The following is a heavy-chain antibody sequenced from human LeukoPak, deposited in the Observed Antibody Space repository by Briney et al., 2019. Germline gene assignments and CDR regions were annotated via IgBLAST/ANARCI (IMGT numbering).Heavy chain of an antibody. CDR3: ARGPEYTYGYSFDY. Sequence: GGSLRLSCAASGFAFSSYSMNWVRQAPGKGLEWVSYISSASTTVYYADSVKGRFTISRDNAKNSLHLQMNSLRDEDTAVYFCARGPEYTYGYSFDYWGQGTLVTVSS. V-gene: IGHV3-48*02. J-gene: IGHJ4*02. D-gene: IGHD5-18*01. CDR1: GFAFSSYS. CDR2: ISSASTTV.